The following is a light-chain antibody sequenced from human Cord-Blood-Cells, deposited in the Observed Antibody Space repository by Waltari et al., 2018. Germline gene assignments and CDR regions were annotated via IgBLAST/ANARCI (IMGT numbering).Light chain of an antibody. CDR2: DPS. V-gene: IGKV1-5*01. Sequence: IQMTKSPSNLSASVGDRVTITCRASQSISSCLAWYQQKPGKAPKLLIYDPSSLESGVPSRFSGSGSGTEFTLTISSLQTDDCATYYCQQYNSYPWTFGQGTKVEIK. J-gene: IGKJ1*01. CDR3: QQYNSYPWT. CDR1: QSISSC.